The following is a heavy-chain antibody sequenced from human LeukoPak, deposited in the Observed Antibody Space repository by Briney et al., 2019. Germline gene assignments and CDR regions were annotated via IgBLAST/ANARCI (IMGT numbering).Heavy chain of an antibody. J-gene: IGHJ4*02. V-gene: IGHV4-59*01. CDR1: GGSISSYY. D-gene: IGHD3-10*01. CDR3: ARARYYYGSGSYRFDY. CDR2: IYYSGST. Sequence: SETLSLTCTVSGGSISSYYWSWIRQPPGKGLEWIGYIYYSGSTNYNPSLKSRVTISVNTSKNQFSLKLSSVTAADTAVYYCARARYYYGSGSYRFDYWGQGTLVTVSS.